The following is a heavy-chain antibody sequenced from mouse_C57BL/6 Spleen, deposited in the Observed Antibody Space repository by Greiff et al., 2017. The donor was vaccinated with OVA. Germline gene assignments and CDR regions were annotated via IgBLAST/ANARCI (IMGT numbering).Heavy chain of an antibody. V-gene: IGHV1-82*01. CDR1: GYAFSSSW. CDR3: ARDSSGYYYAMDY. D-gene: IGHD3-2*02. J-gene: IGHJ4*01. CDR2: IYPGDGDT. Sequence: VKLVESGPELVKPGASVKISCKASGYAFSSSWMNWVKQRPGKGLEWIGRIYPGDGDTNYNGKFKGKATLTADKSSSTAYMQLSSLTSEDSAVYFCARDSSGYYYAMDYWGQGTSVTVSS.